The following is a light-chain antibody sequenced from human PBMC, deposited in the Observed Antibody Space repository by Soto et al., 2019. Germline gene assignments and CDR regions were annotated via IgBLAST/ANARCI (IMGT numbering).Light chain of an antibody. J-gene: IGLJ2*01. CDR2: EVT. CDR1: SSDVGDYNY. V-gene: IGLV2-14*01. CDR3: SSYTTRSIPYVV. Sequence: QSALTQPASVSGSPGQSITISCTGTSSDVGDYNYVSWYQQHPGKAPKLMISEVTNRPSGVSNRFSGSKSGNTASLTISGLQADDEADYYCSSYTTRSIPYVVFGGGTKLTVL.